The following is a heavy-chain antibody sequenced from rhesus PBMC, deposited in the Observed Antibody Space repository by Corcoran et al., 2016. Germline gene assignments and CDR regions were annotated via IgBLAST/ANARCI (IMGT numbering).Heavy chain of an antibody. Sequence: QVQLQESGPGVVKPSETLSLTCAVSGGSISSGYDWSWIRQPPGKGLEWIGYIYGSSGSTNYNPSLKNRVTISKDASRNQFSLKLSAVTAADTAVYYCARKNSGWYYFDYWGQGVLVTVSS. CDR1: GGSISSGYD. V-gene: IGHV4-76*01. J-gene: IGHJ4*01. CDR3: ARKNSGWYYFDY. CDR2: IYGSSGST. D-gene: IGHD6-31*01.